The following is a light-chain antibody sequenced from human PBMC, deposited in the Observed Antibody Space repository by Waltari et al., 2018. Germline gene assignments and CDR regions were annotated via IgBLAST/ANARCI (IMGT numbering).Light chain of an antibody. V-gene: IGKV1-12*01. J-gene: IGKJ1*01. CDR1: QGISSR. CDR2: DAS. Sequence: DIQMTQSPSSVSASVGDRVPLTSRASQGISSRLAWYQQKPGKAPKLLLYDASSLHSGVPSRFSGSGSGTDFTLTIRSLQPEDFATYYCQQVNSFPRMFGQGTKVEVK. CDR3: QQVNSFPRM.